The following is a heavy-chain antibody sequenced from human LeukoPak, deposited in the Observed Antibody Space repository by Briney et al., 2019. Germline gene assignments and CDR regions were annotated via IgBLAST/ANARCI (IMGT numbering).Heavy chain of an antibody. J-gene: IGHJ6*02. CDR3: ARANGMDV. CDR2: ISTGSITT. CDR1: GFSFSSYD. V-gene: IGHV3-48*02. Sequence: GASLRLSCAASGFSFSSYDMNWVRQAPGKGLEWISYISTGSITTYYADSVKGRFTISRDNAKNSLCLQMNSLRDEDTAVYYCARANGMDVWGQGTTVTVSS.